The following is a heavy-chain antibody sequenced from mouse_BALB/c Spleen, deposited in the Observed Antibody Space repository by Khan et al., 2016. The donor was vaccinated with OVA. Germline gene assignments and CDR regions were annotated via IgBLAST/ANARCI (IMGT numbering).Heavy chain of an antibody. V-gene: IGHV1-9*01. D-gene: IGHD2-5*01. CDR3: ASYSNPWFAD. CDR1: GHTFSSNW. J-gene: IGHJ3*01. Sequence: QVQLQQPGAELMKPGASVKISCKATGHTFSSNWIEWVKQRPGHGLEWIGEILPGSGNSKYNEKFKVKATFTADTSSNTAYMQLNSLTSEDSAVYYCASYSNPWFADWGQGTLVTVSA. CDR2: ILPGSGNS.